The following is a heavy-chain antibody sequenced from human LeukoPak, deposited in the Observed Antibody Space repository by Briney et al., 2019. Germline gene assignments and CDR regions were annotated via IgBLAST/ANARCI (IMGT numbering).Heavy chain of an antibody. J-gene: IGHJ6*03. Sequence: ASVKVSCKASGYTFIGYYIHWVRQAPGQGLEWMGWINPNSGDTKYAQKFLGRVTMTRDTSISTAYMELSRLRSDDTAVYYCARDHSNDFWSGSGPLYYMDVWGKGTTVTVSS. V-gene: IGHV1-2*02. CDR3: ARDHSNDFWSGSGPLYYMDV. CDR1: GYTFIGYY. D-gene: IGHD3-3*01. CDR2: INPNSGDT.